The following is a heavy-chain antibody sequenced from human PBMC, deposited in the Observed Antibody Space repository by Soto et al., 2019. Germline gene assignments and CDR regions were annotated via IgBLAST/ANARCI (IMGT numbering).Heavy chain of an antibody. CDR2: VSPPFRTS. V-gene: IGHV1-69*01. J-gene: IGHJ6*02. Sequence: QVQLVQSGAEVNKPGSSVKVSCKTSGVSFHNHGIGWVRQAPGHGLEWMGGVSPPFRTSNYARKFQGRISITADASTGTVNMELSSLTAEDTAQYYCARVLYYGSGSYSPYGRDVWGQGTTVTVSS. D-gene: IGHD3-10*01. CDR1: GVSFHNHG. CDR3: ARVLYYGSGSYSPYGRDV.